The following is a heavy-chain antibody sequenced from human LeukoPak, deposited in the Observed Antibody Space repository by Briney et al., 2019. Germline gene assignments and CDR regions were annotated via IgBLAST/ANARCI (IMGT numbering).Heavy chain of an antibody. CDR1: GYLFTNYG. CDR3: ARTSGVSVAGSPYYFDF. CDR2: TSLYSGNT. V-gene: IGHV1-18*01. D-gene: IGHD6-13*01. J-gene: IGHJ4*02. Sequence: ASVKVSCKASGYLFTNYGITWLRQAPGQGLECMGCTSLYSGNTDYAQKLQGRVTMTTDRSTTTAYMELRSLGFDDTAVYYCARTSGVSVAGSPYYFDFWGQGTLITVSS.